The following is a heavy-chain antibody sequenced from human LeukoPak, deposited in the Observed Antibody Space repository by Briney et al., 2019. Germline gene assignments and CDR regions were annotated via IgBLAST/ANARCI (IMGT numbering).Heavy chain of an antibody. V-gene: IGHV3-30*02. CDR1: GFTFRNFG. D-gene: IGHD3-22*01. CDR3: AKDPSSIYSSGLDY. J-gene: IGHJ4*02. CDR2: ISYDGGNK. Sequence: PGGSLRLSCAASGFTFRNFGMHWVRQAPGKGLEWVASISYDGGNKYYADSVKGRFTISRDNSKNALYLQVNSLRAEDTAVYYCAKDPSSIYSSGLDYWGQGTLVTVSS.